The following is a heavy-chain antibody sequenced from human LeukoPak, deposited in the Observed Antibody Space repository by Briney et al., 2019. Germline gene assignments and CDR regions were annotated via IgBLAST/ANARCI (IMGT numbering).Heavy chain of an antibody. D-gene: IGHD2-2*01. J-gene: IGHJ4*02. CDR1: GYMFTSYN. Sequence: ASVKVSCKASGYMFTSYNMQWVRQAPGQGLEWMGMVSSSGANTKYAQKFRGRVTTTSDTSTSTVYMELSSLISDDTAVYYCARDQRYATDYWGQGTLVTVYS. V-gene: IGHV1-46*03. CDR3: ARDQRYATDY. CDR2: VSSSGANT.